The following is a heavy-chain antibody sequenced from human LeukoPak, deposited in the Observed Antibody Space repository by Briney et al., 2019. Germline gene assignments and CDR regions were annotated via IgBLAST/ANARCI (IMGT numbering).Heavy chain of an antibody. Sequence: GGSLRLSCVASGFTFSRYWMSWVRQAPGKGLEWVAKIKQDGSGEYYLDSVKGRFTISRDNAKNSLYLQMNSLRADDTAVYFCTTGYSSGWYNEGNYWGQGTLV. CDR1: GFTFSRYW. CDR3: TTGYSSGWYNEGNY. CDR2: IKQDGSGE. D-gene: IGHD6-19*01. V-gene: IGHV3-7*01. J-gene: IGHJ4*02.